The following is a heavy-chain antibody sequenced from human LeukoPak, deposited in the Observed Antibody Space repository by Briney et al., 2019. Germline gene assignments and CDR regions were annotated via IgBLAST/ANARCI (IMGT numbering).Heavy chain of an antibody. V-gene: IGHV3-30*02. CDR1: GFTFSRYG. CDR3: AKGSTTYYYDSSGNLDY. J-gene: IGHJ4*02. CDR2: IRYDGSNK. D-gene: IGHD3-22*01. Sequence: GSLRLSCAASGFTFSRYGMHWVRQAPGKGLEWVAFIRYDGSNKYYADSVKGRFTISRDNSKNTLYLQMNSLRAEDTAVYYCAKGSTTYYYDSSGNLDYWAREPWSPSPQ.